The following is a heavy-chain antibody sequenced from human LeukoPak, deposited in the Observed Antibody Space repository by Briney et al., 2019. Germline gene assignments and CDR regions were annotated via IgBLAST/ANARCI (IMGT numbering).Heavy chain of an antibody. J-gene: IGHJ5*02. Sequence: SVTLSLTCTVSGGSISSGDYYWSWIRQPPGKGLEWIGYIYYSGITNYNPSLKSRVTISVDTSKNQFSLRLTSVTATDTAVYFCARGYSYGYCWFDPWGQGTLVTVSS. D-gene: IGHD5-18*01. CDR1: GGSISSGDYY. V-gene: IGHV4-30-4*01. CDR2: IYYSGIT. CDR3: ARGYSYGYCWFDP.